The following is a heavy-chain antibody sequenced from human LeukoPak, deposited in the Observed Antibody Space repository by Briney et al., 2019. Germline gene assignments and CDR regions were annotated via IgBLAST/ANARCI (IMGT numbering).Heavy chain of an antibody. V-gene: IGHV1-69*04. CDR2: IIPIVGIA. D-gene: IGHD3-22*01. CDR1: GGTFSSYA. CDR3: ARYYYDSSGFSQTFFDY. J-gene: IGHJ4*02. Sequence: SVKVSCKASGGTFSSYAISWVRQAPGQGLEWMGRIIPIVGIANYAQKFQGRVTITADKSTSTAYMELSSLRSEDTAVYYCARYYYDSSGFSQTFFDYWGQGTLVTVSS.